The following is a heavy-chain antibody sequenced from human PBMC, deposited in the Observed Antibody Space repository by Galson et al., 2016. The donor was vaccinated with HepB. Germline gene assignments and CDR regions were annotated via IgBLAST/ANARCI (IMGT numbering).Heavy chain of an antibody. Sequence: ETLSLTCAVSGDSVSGINWWGWVRQPPGQGLEWIGYIYDSGSPSYSPSLKSRVAISIDMSKRQVSLKVTSVTATDTAVYFCAREVSRAARGTTFWYFDLWGRGTLVTVSS. V-gene: IGHV4/OR15-8*02. CDR3: AREVSRAARGTTFWYFDL. D-gene: IGHD6-13*01. J-gene: IGHJ2*01. CDR1: GDSVSGINW. CDR2: IYDSGSP.